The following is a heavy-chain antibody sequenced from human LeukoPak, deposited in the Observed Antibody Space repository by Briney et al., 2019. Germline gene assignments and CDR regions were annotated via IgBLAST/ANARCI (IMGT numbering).Heavy chain of an antibody. CDR2: IDPRGGST. J-gene: IGHJ4*02. D-gene: IGHD3-22*01. CDR3: ARGGPVGNYDSSAYYLH. V-gene: IGHV1-46*01. CDR1: GYIFTSYY. Sequence: ASVKVSCKASGYIFTSYYIHWVLRAPGQGLEWMGIIDPRGGSTTNAQKFQGSVTMTRDTSTNTVYMELSSLRSEDTAVYYCARGGPVGNYDSSAYYLHWGQGTLVTASS.